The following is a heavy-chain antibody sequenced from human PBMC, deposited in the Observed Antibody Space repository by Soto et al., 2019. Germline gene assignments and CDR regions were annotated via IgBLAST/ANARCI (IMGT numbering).Heavy chain of an antibody. Sequence: SETLSLTCTVSGDSISTDYWSWIRQSPGKGLEWIGFIYYGGSTNYNPSLKSRVTISVDTPKNQFSLKLSSVTAADTAVYYCARRAGGSYQPRHFDNRGQGTLVTVSS. D-gene: IGHD1-26*01. J-gene: IGHJ4*02. CDR1: GDSISTDY. V-gene: IGHV4-59*08. CDR3: ARRAGGSYQPRHFDN. CDR2: IYYGGST.